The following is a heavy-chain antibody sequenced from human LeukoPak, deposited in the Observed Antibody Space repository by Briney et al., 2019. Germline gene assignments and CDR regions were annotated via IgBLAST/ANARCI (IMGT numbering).Heavy chain of an antibody. Sequence: GGSLRLSCAASGFTFSSYSMNWVRQAPGKGLEWVSSISSSSSYIYYADSVKGRFTISRDNAKNSLYLQMNSLRAEDTAVYYCAKDRMSGYCSSTSCPINWFDPWGQGTLVTVSS. J-gene: IGHJ5*02. V-gene: IGHV3-21*04. CDR1: GFTFSSYS. CDR3: AKDRMSGYCSSTSCPINWFDP. CDR2: ISSSSSYI. D-gene: IGHD2-2*01.